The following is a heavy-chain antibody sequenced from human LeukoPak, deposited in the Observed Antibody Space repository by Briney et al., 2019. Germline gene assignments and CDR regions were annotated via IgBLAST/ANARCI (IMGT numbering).Heavy chain of an antibody. CDR3: TREKQSGGTPFDY. CDR1: EFSVGSNY. Sequence: GGSLRLSCAASEFSVGSNYMTWVRQAPGKGLEWVAVVADDEKTIFYADSLKGRFTVSRDNSKNTVYLQMNRLRDEDTAVYYCTREKQSGGTPFDYWGQGSLVTVSS. V-gene: IGHV3-33*08. J-gene: IGHJ4*02. D-gene: IGHD1-26*01. CDR2: VADDEKTI.